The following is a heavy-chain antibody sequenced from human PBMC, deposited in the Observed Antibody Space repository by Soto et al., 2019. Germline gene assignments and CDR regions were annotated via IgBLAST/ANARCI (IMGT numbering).Heavy chain of an antibody. J-gene: IGHJ5*02. CDR2: VYYTGST. Sequence: SETLSLTCTVSGASIRSTDYYWSWIRQAPGKGLEWIGYVYYTGSTYYNPSLMSRLTISVDTSKNKFSLKQTSVTAAATAVYYCVRTARQGAVAPHWFDRWGQGTQVTVSS. D-gene: IGHD2-21*02. CDR1: GASIRSTDYY. V-gene: IGHV4-30-4*01. CDR3: VRTARQGAVAPHWFDR.